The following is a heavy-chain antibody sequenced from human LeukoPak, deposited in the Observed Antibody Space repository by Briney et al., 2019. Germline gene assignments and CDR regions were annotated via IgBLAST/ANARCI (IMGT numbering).Heavy chain of an antibody. V-gene: IGHV3-21*01. CDR1: GFTFSSYS. Sequence: GGSLRLSCAASGFTFSSYSMNWVRQAPGKGLEWVSSISSSSSYIYYADSVKGRFTISRDNSKNSLYLQMNSLRAEDTAVYYCAKDFVAIAAAGSVFDIWGQGTMVTVSS. CDR3: AKDFVAIAAAGSVFDI. CDR2: ISSSSSYI. D-gene: IGHD6-13*01. J-gene: IGHJ3*02.